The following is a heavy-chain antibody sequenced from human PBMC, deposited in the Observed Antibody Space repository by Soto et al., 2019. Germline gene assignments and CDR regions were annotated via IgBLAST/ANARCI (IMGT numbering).Heavy chain of an antibody. Sequence: GGSLRLSCAASGFTFSSYGMHWVRQAPGKGLEWVAVISYDGSNKYYADSVKGRFTISRDNSKNTLYLQMNSLRAEDTAVYYCAKDYYGSGSYYNVHFDYWGQGTLVTVSS. J-gene: IGHJ4*02. CDR2: ISYDGSNK. D-gene: IGHD3-10*01. CDR1: GFTFSSYG. CDR3: AKDYYGSGSYYNVHFDY. V-gene: IGHV3-30*18.